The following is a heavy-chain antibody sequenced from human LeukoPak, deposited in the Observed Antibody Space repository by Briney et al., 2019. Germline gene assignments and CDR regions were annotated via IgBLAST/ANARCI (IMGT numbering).Heavy chain of an antibody. CDR2: IYYSGST. CDR1: GGSISSYY. J-gene: IGHJ4*02. D-gene: IGHD3-10*01. CDR3: ASSSLGYYFEY. V-gene: IGHV4-59*01. Sequence: PESLSLTCTVAGGSISSYYWSWIRQPPGKGLEWIGYIYYSGSTNYNPSPKSRVTISVDTSKNQFSLKLSSVTAADTAVYYCASSSLGYYFEYWGQGTLVTVSS.